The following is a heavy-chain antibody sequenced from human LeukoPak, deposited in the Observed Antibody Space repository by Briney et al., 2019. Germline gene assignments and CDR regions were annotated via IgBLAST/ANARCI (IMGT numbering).Heavy chain of an antibody. J-gene: IGHJ4*02. CDR1: GGSFSGYY. V-gene: IGHV4-34*01. D-gene: IGHD3-10*01. Sequence: SETLSLTCAVYGGSFSGYYWSWIRQPPGKGLEWIGEINHSGSTNYNPSLKSRVTISVDTSKNQFSLKLSAVTAADTAVYYCARGMGVTMVRGVRYYFDYWGQGTLVTVSS. CDR2: INHSGST. CDR3: ARGMGVTMVRGVRYYFDY.